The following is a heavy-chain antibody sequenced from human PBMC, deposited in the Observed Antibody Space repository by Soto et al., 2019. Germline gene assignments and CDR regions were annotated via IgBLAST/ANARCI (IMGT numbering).Heavy chain of an antibody. CDR2: INPNSGGT. Sequence: QVQLVQSGAEVKKPGASVKVSCKASGYTFTGYYMHWVRQAPGQGLEWMGWINPNSGGTNYAQKFQGWVTMTRDTSISTAYMELSRLRSDDTAVYYCARGGRTVLLWFGELSIPLYYMDVWGKGTTVTVSS. CDR1: GYTFTGYY. CDR3: ARGGRTVLLWFGELSIPLYYMDV. D-gene: IGHD3-10*01. V-gene: IGHV1-2*04. J-gene: IGHJ6*03.